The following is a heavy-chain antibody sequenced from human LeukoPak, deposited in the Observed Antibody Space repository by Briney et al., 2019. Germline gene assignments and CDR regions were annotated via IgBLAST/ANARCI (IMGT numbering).Heavy chain of an antibody. D-gene: IGHD6-19*01. V-gene: IGHV4-4*09. CDR1: GAPISRFY. CDR2: IYNGVPT. J-gene: IGHJ4*02. Sequence: PSETLSLTCTASGAPISRFYWNWVRQPPGKGLEWIGNIYNGVPTFFSPSLKSRVTLSVDTSKTQFSLQLASVTAADTAVYYCVQTTGWPGFDYWGQGVLVTVSS. CDR3: VQTTGWPGFDY.